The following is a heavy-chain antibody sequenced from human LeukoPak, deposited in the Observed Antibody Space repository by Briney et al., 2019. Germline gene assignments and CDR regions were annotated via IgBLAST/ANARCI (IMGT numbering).Heavy chain of an antibody. CDR2: IYSGGST. J-gene: IGHJ4*02. V-gene: IGHV3-53*01. Sequence: GGSLRLSCAASGFSVSSNHMSWVRQAPGKGLEWVSVIYSGGSTYYADSVKGRFTISRDNSKNTLYLQVNSLRAEDTAVYYCARDRGSSWAYSFDYWGQGTLVTVSS. CDR1: GFSVSSNH. D-gene: IGHD6-13*01. CDR3: ARDRGSSWAYSFDY.